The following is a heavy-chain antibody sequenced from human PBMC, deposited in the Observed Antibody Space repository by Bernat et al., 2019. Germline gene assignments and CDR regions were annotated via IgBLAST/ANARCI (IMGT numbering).Heavy chain of an antibody. J-gene: IGHJ6*02. CDR2: IRSKAYGGTT. Sequence: EVQLVESGGGLVQPGRSLRLSCTASGFTFGDYAMSWFRQAPGKGLEWVGFIRSKAYGGTTEYAASVKGRFTISRDDSKSIAYLQMNSLKTEDTAVYYCTLGSTAPRGLYYYYGMDVWGQGTTVTVSS. CDR3: TLGSTAPRGLYYYYGMDV. D-gene: IGHD5/OR15-5a*01. V-gene: IGHV3-49*03. CDR1: GFTFGDYA.